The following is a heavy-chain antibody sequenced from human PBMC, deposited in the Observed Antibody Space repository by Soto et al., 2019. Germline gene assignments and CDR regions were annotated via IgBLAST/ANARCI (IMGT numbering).Heavy chain of an antibody. CDR3: AREASYYGPAPWFFDL. CDR1: GYTFTSYG. D-gene: IGHD4-17*01. Sequence: QVHLVQSGAEVKKPGASVKVSCKASGYTFTSYGISWVRQAPGQGLEWMGWISAYNGNTNYAQKLQGRVTMTTDTSTSTAYMELRSLRSDDTAVYYCAREASYYGPAPWFFDLWGRGTLVTVSS. CDR2: ISAYNGNT. J-gene: IGHJ2*01. V-gene: IGHV1-18*01.